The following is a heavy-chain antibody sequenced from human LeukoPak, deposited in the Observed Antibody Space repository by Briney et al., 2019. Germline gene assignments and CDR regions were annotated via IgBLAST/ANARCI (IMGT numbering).Heavy chain of an antibody. CDR2: INSDGSST. D-gene: IGHD1-26*01. CDR3: ASLGGVGATDAFDI. CDR1: GFTFSSYW. J-gene: IGHJ3*02. V-gene: IGHV3-74*01. Sequence: GGSLRLSCAASGFTFSSYWMHWVRQAPGKGLVWVSRINSDGSSTSYADSVKGRFTISRDNAKNTLYLQMNSLRAEDTAVYYCASLGGVGATDAFDIWGQGTMVTVSS.